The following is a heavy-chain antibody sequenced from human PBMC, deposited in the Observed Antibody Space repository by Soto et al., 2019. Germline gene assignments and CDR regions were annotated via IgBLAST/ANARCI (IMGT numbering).Heavy chain of an antibody. CDR2: ISAYNGNT. J-gene: IGHJ5*02. D-gene: IGHD1-1*01. CDR1: GYTFTSYG. Sequence: ASVKVSCKASGYTFTSYGISWVRQAPGQGLEWMGWISAYNGNTNYAQKLQGRVTMTTDTSTSTAYMELRSLRSDDTAVYYCARVRQLELRGWFDPWGQGTLVTVSS. CDR3: ARVRQLELRGWFDP. V-gene: IGHV1-18*01.